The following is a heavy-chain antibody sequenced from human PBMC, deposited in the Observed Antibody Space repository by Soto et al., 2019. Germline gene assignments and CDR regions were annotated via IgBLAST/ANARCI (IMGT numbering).Heavy chain of an antibody. V-gene: IGHV1-46*01. CDR3: ARDRGRGGSYYIYFYGMDV. CDR1: GYTFTTYY. J-gene: IGHJ6*02. CDR2: INPSGGSI. D-gene: IGHD1-26*01. Sequence: QVQVVQSGAEVKKPGASVKVSCKASGYTFTTYYIHWVRQAPGQGLEWMGVINPSGGSINYAQKFQGRVTMTRDTSTSTVYRELSSLRSEATAVYYCARDRGRGGSYYIYFYGMDVWGQGTTVTVSS.